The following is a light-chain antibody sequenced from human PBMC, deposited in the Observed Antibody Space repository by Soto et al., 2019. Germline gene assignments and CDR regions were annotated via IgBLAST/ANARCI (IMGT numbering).Light chain of an antibody. V-gene: IGLV1-44*01. CDR2: SNN. Sequence: QSVLTQPPSASGTPGQRVTISCSGSSSNIGSNAANWYRQLPGTAPKLLIYSNNQRPSGVPDRFSGSKSGTSASLAISGLQSEDEADYYCAAWDGSLNGRVFGGGTKVTVL. CDR1: SSNIGSNA. J-gene: IGLJ2*01. CDR3: AAWDGSLNGRV.